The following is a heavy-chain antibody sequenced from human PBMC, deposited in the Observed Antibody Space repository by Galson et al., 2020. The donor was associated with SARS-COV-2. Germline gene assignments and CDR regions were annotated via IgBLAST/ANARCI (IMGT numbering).Heavy chain of an antibody. D-gene: IGHD1-7*01. J-gene: IGHJ4*02. CDR3: ARSRGITGTGTAGLVD. V-gene: IGHV4-39*01. Sequence: ASETLSLTCNVSGPSISKTDHYWGWIRQSPGNGLEWIGSIHYTGITYYSLSLKSRITISVDTSTNQFSLRLTSVTATDTALYFCARSRGITGTGTAGLVDWGQGTLVTVSS. CDR2: IHYTGIT. CDR1: GPSISKTDHY.